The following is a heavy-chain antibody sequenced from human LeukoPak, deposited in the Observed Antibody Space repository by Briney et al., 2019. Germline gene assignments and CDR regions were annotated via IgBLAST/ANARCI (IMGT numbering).Heavy chain of an antibody. CDR1: GFTVSSNY. CDR3: ARVWVTTASGWFDP. V-gene: IGHV3-66*01. J-gene: IGHJ5*02. Sequence: GGSLRLSCAASGFTVSSNYMSWVRQAPGKGLEWVSIIYSDGSTYYADSVKGRFTISRDNSKNTVYLQMNSLRAEETAVYYCARVWVTTASGWFDPWGQGTLVTVSS. D-gene: IGHD4-17*01. CDR2: IYSDGST.